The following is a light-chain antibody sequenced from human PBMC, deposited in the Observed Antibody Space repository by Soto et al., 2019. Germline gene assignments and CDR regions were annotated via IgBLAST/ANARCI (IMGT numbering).Light chain of an antibody. CDR1: SSDVGAYDY. Sequence: QSALTQPASVSGSPGQSITISCTGTSSDVGAYDYVSWYQQHPGKAPKRMIYEVTNRPSGVSNRFSGSKSGNTASLTISGLQAEDEADYYCSSYATTSIVVFGGGTKLTVL. J-gene: IGLJ2*01. V-gene: IGLV2-14*01. CDR3: SSYATTSIVV. CDR2: EVT.